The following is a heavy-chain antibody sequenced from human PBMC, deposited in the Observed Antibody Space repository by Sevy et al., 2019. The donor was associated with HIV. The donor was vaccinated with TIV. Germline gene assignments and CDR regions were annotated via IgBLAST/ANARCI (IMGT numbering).Heavy chain of an antibody. CDR1: GFTFSSYS. J-gene: IGHJ6*02. V-gene: IGHV3-21*01. CDR2: ISSSSSYI. D-gene: IGHD2-15*01. Sequence: GGSLRLSCAASGFTFSSYSMNWVRQAPGKELEWVSSISSSSSYIYYADSVKGRFTISRDNAKNSLYLQMNSLRAEDTAVYYCARISGCSGGSCYHYGMDVWGQGTTVTVSS. CDR3: ARISGCSGGSCYHYGMDV.